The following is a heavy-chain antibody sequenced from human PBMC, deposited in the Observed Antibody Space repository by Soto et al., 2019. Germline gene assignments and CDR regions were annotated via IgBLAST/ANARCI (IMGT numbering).Heavy chain of an antibody. CDR1: GGYISSVGYS. CDR3: ARVPGP. Sequence: LQLQESGSGLVKPSQTLSLTGAVSGGYISSVGYSWSWTRQPPGKGLEWIWSIYHSGSTSYNPCLTRRVTISVDRSKNQFSLKLSSVTAADSAVYYCARVPGPCGQGTLVTVSS. J-gene: IGHJ5*02. V-gene: IGHV4-30-2*01. CDR2: IYHSGST.